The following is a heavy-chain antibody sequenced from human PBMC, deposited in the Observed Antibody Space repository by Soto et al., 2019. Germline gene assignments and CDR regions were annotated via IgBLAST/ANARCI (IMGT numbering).Heavy chain of an antibody. CDR3: AKSLSAIPGDS. Sequence: SLRLTCAACARSSSRYWMSWVRQGPGKGPEWVANIKQDGSEIYYVDSVKGRFTISRDNAKSSLYLQMTSLRAEDTAVYHCAKSLSAIPGDSWGQGT. CDR2: IKQDGSEI. J-gene: IGHJ4*02. D-gene: IGHD2-2*01. CDR1: ARSSSRYW. V-gene: IGHV3-7*05.